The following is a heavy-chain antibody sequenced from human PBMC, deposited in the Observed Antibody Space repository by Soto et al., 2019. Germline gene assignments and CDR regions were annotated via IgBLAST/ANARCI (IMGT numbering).Heavy chain of an antibody. CDR2: IHPAGNVP. V-gene: IGHV3-7*01. CDR1: GLTFSTSW. J-gene: IGHJ3*01. Sequence: VQLVESGGGLVQPGESLRLSCTASGLTFSTSWLTWVRQAPGEGLEWVSNIHPAGNVPHYADSVKERFTISRDNAKKSVVRQMGGLRVEDTAVYYCATANTPYAFDLWGQGTMVTVSS. CDR3: ATANTPYAFDL.